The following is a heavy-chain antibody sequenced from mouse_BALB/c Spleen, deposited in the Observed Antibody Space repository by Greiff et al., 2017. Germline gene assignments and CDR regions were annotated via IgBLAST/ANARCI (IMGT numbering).Heavy chain of an antibody. CDR2: ISSGSSTI. CDR3: AAYYRYEAMDY. Sequence: EVKLVESGGGLVQPGGSRKLSCAASGFTFSSFGMHWVRQAPEKGLEWVAYISSGSSTIYYADTVKGRFTISRDNPKNTLFLQMTSLRSEDTAMYYCAAYYRYEAMDYWGQGTSVTVSA. J-gene: IGHJ4*01. V-gene: IGHV5-17*02. D-gene: IGHD2-14*01. CDR1: GFTFSSFG.